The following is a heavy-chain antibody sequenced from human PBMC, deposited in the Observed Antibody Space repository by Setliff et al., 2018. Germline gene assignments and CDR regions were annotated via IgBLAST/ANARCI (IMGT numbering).Heavy chain of an antibody. J-gene: IGHJ4*02. CDR1: GYTFAGYY. D-gene: IGHD6-19*01. V-gene: IGHV1-2*02. CDR3: AGGYSSGGTIDY. CDR2: INPNSGGA. Sequence: VASVKVSCKASGYTFAGYYMHWVRQAPGQGLEWMGWINPNSGGANYAQKFQGRVTMTRDTSISTAYMELSRLRSDDTAVYYCAGGYSSGGTIDYWGQGTLVTVSS.